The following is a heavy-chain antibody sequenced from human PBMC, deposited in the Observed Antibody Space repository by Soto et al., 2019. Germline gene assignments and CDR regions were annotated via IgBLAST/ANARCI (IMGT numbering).Heavy chain of an antibody. CDR2: IYYSGST. CDR3: ARSSLSRRFGVNWFDP. V-gene: IGHV4-39*01. J-gene: IGHJ5*02. D-gene: IGHD3-10*01. Sequence: SETLSLTCTVSGGSISSSSYYWGWIRQPPGKGLEWIGSIYYSGSTYYNPSLKSRVTISVDTSKNQFSLKLSSVTAADTAVYYCARSSLSRRFGVNWFDPWGQGTLVTVSS. CDR1: GGSISSSSYY.